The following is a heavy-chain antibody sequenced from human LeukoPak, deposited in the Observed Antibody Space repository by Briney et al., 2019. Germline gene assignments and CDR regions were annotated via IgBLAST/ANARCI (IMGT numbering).Heavy chain of an antibody. CDR1: GFTFSSYS. CDR3: ARDLVPAAMRTGAFDI. J-gene: IGHJ3*02. V-gene: IGHV3-21*01. D-gene: IGHD2-2*01. CDR2: ISSSSSYI. Sequence: PGGSLRLSCATSGFTFSSYSMNWVRQAPGKGLEWASSISSSSSYIYYADSVKGRFTISRDNAKNSLYLQMNSLRAEDTAVYYCARDLVPAAMRTGAFDIWGQGTMVTVSS.